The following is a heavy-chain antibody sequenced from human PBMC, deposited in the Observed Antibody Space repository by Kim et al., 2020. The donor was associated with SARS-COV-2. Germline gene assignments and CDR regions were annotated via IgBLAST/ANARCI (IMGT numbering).Heavy chain of an antibody. CDR1: GGSVSSGSYY. CDR3: ARDQGNEGATLYYYYGMDV. CDR2: IYYSGST. Sequence: SETLSLTCTVSGGSVSSGSYYWSWIRQPPGKGLEWIGYIYYSGSTNYNPSLKSRVTISVDTSKNQFSLKLSSVTAADTAVYYCARDQGNEGATLYYYYGMDVWGQGTTVTVSS. J-gene: IGHJ6*02. D-gene: IGHD1-26*01. V-gene: IGHV4-61*01.